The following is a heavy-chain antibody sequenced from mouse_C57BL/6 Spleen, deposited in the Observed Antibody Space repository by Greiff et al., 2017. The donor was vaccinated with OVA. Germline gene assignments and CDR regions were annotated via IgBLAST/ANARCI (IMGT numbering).Heavy chain of an antibody. J-gene: IGHJ3*01. D-gene: IGHD1-1*01. CDR1: GFTFSDYG. CDR2: ISSGSSTI. CDR3: ARECYYGSSYWFAY. V-gene: IGHV5-17*01. Sequence: EVKLVESGGGLVKPGGSLKLSCAASGFTFSDYGMHWVRQAPEKGLEWVAYISSGSSTIYYADTVKGRFTISRDNAKNTLFLQMTSLRSEDTAMYYCARECYYGSSYWFAYWGQGTLVTVSA.